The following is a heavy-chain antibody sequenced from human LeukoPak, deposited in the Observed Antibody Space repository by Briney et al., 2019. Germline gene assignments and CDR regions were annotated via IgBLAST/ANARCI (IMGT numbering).Heavy chain of an antibody. Sequence: SETLSLTCTVSCGFISSYYWSWIRQPPGKGLEWIGYIYYSGSANYNPSLKSRVTISIHTSKNQFSLKLSSVTAADTTVYYRARVKQLVYGYYFDYWGQGTLVTVSS. D-gene: IGHD6-13*01. V-gene: IGHV4-59*01. CDR2: IYYSGSA. J-gene: IGHJ4*02. CDR3: ARVKQLVYGYYFDY. CDR1: CGFISSYY.